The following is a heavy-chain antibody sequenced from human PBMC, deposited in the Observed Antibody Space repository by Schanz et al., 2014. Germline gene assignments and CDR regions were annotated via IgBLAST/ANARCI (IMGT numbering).Heavy chain of an antibody. J-gene: IGHJ4*02. Sequence: VQLVESGGGLVKPGGSLRLSCEASGFTFSSYAMHWVRQAPGKGLEWVALISNDGSIKYYADSVEGRFTISRDNSRNTLYLQMNSLRTEDTAVYYCASPSGYSGYGTYFDFWGQGTLVTVSS. CDR2: ISNDGSIK. V-gene: IGHV3-30-3*01. CDR1: GFTFSSYA. CDR3: ASPSGYSGYGTYFDF. D-gene: IGHD5-12*01.